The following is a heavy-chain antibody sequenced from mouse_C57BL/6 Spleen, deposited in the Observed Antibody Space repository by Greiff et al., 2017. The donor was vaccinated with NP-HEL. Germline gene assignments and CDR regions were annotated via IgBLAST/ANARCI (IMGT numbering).Heavy chain of an antibody. J-gene: IGHJ3*01. Sequence: VQLQQSGPELVKPGASVKIPCKASGYTFTDYNMDWVKQSHGKSLEWIGDINPNNGGTIYNQKFKGKATLTVDKSSSTAYMELRSLTSEDTAVYYCARRYYGRFAYWGQGTLVTVSA. CDR2: INPNNGGT. V-gene: IGHV1-18*01. CDR3: ARRYYGRFAY. CDR1: GYTFTDYN. D-gene: IGHD1-1*01.